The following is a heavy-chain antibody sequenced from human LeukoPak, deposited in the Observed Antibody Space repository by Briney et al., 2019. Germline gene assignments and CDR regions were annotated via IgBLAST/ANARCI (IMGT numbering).Heavy chain of an antibody. J-gene: IGHJ4*02. CDR1: GDSISSGDYY. CDR2: ISSSGST. D-gene: IGHD3-3*01. CDR3: ARGAPKYHGFWSGYYPYFDY. V-gene: IGHV4-61*02. Sequence: PSETLSLTCTVSGDSISSGDYYWSWIRQPAGKGLEWIGRISSSGSTNYNPSLKSRVTISVDTSKNQFSLKLSSVTAADTAVYYCARGAPKYHGFWSGYYPYFDYWGQGILVTVSS.